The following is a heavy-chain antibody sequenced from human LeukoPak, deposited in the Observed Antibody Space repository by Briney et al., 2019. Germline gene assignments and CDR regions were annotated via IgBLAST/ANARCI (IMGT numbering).Heavy chain of an antibody. CDR3: ARDGTYCGGDCYDY. Sequence: TGGSLRLSCAASGFTFSSYSMNWVRQAPGKGLEWVSSISSSSSYIYYADSVKGRFTISRDNAKNSLYLQMNSLRAEDTAVYYCARDGTYCGGDCYDYWGQGTLVTVSS. CDR2: ISSSSSYI. J-gene: IGHJ4*02. D-gene: IGHD2-21*01. CDR1: GFTFSSYS. V-gene: IGHV3-21*01.